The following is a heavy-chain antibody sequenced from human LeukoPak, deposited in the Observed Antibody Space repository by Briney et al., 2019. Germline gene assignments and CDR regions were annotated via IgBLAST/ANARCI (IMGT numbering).Heavy chain of an antibody. CDR1: GYSISSGYY. J-gene: IGHJ4*02. D-gene: IGHD3-16*01. Sequence: SETLSLTCTVSGYSISSGYYWGWIRQPPGKGLEWIGSIYHSGSTYYNPSLKSRVTISVDTSKNQFSLKLSSVTAADTAVYYCARDVDDYVWGGSRWGQGTLVTVSS. CDR2: IYHSGST. V-gene: IGHV4-38-2*02. CDR3: ARDVDDYVWGGSR.